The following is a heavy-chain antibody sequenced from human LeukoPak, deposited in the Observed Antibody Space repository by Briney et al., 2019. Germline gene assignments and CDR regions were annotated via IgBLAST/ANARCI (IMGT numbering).Heavy chain of an antibody. CDR3: ARDGGYPLGAFDI. V-gene: IGHV4-59*01. Sequence: KPSETLSLTCTVPGVSISSYYWSWIRQPPGKGLEWIGHIYYSGGANYNPSLKSRVTISLDTSRSQFSLKLSSVTAADMAVYYCARDGGYPLGAFDIWGLGALVTVSS. CDR2: IYYSGGA. J-gene: IGHJ3*02. D-gene: IGHD6-13*01. CDR1: GVSISSYY.